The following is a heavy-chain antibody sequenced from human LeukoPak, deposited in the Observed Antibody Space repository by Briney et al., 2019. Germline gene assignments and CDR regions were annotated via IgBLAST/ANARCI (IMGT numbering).Heavy chain of an antibody. Sequence: GGSLRLSCAASGFASGFTFSSYAMSWVRQAPGKGLEWVSGISGSGGSTDYVDSVKGRFSISRDNSKNTLYLQMNSLRAEDTAVYYCARDGRTYYYDSSGYYFVYWGQGTLVTVSA. J-gene: IGHJ4*02. D-gene: IGHD3-22*01. V-gene: IGHV3-23*01. CDR2: ISGSGGST. CDR3: ARDGRTYYYDSSGYYFVY. CDR1: GFTFSSYA.